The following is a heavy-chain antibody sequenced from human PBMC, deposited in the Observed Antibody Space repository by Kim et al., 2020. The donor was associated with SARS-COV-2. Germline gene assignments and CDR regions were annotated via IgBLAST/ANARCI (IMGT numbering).Heavy chain of an antibody. CDR3: ARDWGPDYKFGWFDP. V-gene: IGHV3-74*01. J-gene: IGHJ5*02. CDR2: INSDGSST. Sequence: GGSLRLSCAASGFTFSSYWMHWVRQAPGKGLVWVSRINSDGSSTSYADSVKGRFTISRDNAKNTLYLQMNSLRAEDTAVYYCARDWGPDYKFGWFDPWGQGTLVTVSS. D-gene: IGHD4-4*01. CDR1: GFTFSSYW.